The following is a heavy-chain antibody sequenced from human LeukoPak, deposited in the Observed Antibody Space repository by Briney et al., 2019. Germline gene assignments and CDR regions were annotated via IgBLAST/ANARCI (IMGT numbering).Heavy chain of an antibody. CDR1: GYTFTSYG. CDR3: AREGLGGDYHTRIDY. J-gene: IGHJ4*02. Sequence: GASVKVSCKASGYTFTSYGISWVRQAPGPGLEWMGWISAYNGNTNYAQKLQGRVTMTTDTSTSTAYMELRSLRSDDTAVYYCAREGLGGDYHTRIDYWGQGTLVTVSS. CDR2: ISAYNGNT. V-gene: IGHV1-18*01. D-gene: IGHD4-17*01.